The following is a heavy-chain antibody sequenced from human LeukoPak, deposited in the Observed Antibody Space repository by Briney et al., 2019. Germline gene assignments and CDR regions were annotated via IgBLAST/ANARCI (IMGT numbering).Heavy chain of an antibody. CDR3: TTFSRLVDY. Sequence: PGESLRLSCAASGFTVSSNYMTWVRQAPGQGLEWVGRIKSKTDGGTTDYAAPVKGRFTISRDGSKNTLYLQMNSLKTEDTAVYYCTTFSRLVDYWGQGTLVTVSS. D-gene: IGHD3-22*01. J-gene: IGHJ4*02. CDR1: GFTVSSNY. V-gene: IGHV3-15*01. CDR2: IKSKTDGGTT.